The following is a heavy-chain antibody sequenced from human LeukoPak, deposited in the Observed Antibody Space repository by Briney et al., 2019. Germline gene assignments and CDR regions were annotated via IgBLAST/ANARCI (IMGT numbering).Heavy chain of an antibody. CDR2: IYYSGST. J-gene: IGHJ4*02. CDR3: ARTVVIIHRYYFDY. CDR1: GGSISSGGYY. Sequence: SQTLSLTCTVSGGSISSGGYYWSWIRQHPGKGLEWIGYIYYSGSTYYNPSLKSRVTISVDTSKNQFSLKLSSVTAADTAVCYCARTVVIIHRYYFDYWGQGTLVTVSS. D-gene: IGHD3-3*01. V-gene: IGHV4-31*03.